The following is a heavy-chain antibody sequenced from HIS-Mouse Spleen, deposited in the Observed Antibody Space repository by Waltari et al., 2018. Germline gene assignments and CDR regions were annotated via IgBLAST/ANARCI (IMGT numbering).Heavy chain of an antibody. CDR1: GGSISSSSYY. J-gene: IGHJ4*02. D-gene: IGHD3-10*01. Sequence: QLQLQESGPGLVKPSETLSLTCTVSGGSISSSSYYWGWTRQPPGKGLEWIGSIYYSGRTYYNPSLKSRVTISVDTSKNQFSLKLSSVTAADTAVYYCARVWFGELSPFDYWGQGTLVTVSS. CDR2: IYYSGRT. V-gene: IGHV4-39*07. CDR3: ARVWFGELSPFDY.